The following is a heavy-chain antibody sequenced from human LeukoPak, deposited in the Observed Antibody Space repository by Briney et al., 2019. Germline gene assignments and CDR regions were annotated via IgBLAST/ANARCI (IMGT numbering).Heavy chain of an antibody. CDR2: MNSDGSRT. V-gene: IGHV3-74*03. CDR1: GFTFSSYA. J-gene: IGHJ4*02. CDR3: ARGIPQRD. Sequence: GGSLRLSRVASGFTFSSYAMSWVRQAPGKGLVWVSRMNSDGSRTSYADSVKGRFTISRDNAKNTLYLQMNSLGAEDTAIYYCARGIPQRDWGQGTLVTVSS.